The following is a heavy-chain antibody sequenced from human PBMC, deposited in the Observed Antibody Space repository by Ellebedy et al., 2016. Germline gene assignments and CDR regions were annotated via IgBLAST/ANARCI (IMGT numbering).Heavy chain of an antibody. J-gene: IGHJ4*02. D-gene: IGHD3-22*01. CDR1: GFTFSSYS. Sequence: GGSLRLSXAASGFTFSSYSMNWVRQAPGKGLEWVSSISSSSSYIYYADSVKGRFTISRDNAKNSLYLQMNSLRSEDTAVYYCARSPNYYDSSGYRRYFDYWGQGTLVTVSS. CDR3: ARSPNYYDSSGYRRYFDY. V-gene: IGHV3-21*04. CDR2: ISSSSSYI.